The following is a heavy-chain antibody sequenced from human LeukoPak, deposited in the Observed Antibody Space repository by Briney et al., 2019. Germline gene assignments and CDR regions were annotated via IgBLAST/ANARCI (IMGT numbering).Heavy chain of an antibody. CDR3: ARGYDYVWGSYRADFDY. V-gene: IGHV1-2*04. J-gene: IGHJ4*02. D-gene: IGHD3-16*02. Sequence: ASVKVSCKASGYTFTGHYMHWVRQAPGQGLEWMGWINPHSGGTNYAQKFQGWVTMTRDTSISTAYMELSRLRSDDTAVYYCARGYDYVWGSYRADFDYWGQGTLVTVSS. CDR2: INPHSGGT. CDR1: GYTFTGHY.